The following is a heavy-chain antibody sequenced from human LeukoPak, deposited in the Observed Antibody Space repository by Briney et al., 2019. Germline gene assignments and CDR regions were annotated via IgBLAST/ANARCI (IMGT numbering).Heavy chain of an antibody. CDR3: ARAERMPHYGMDV. CDR2: IYYTGST. V-gene: IGHV4-59*08. Sequence: PSETLSLTCTVSGGSISSYYWSWIRQPPGKGLEWIGFIYYTGSTNYNPSLKSRVTISVDTSKNQFSLKLSSVTAADTAIYYCARAERMPHYGMDVWGQGTTVTVSS. D-gene: IGHD2-2*01. CDR1: GGSISSYY. J-gene: IGHJ6*02.